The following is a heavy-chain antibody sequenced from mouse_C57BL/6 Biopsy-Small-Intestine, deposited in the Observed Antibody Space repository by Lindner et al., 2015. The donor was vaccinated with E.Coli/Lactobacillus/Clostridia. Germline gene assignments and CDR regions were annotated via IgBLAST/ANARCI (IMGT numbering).Heavy chain of an antibody. J-gene: IGHJ4*01. CDR3: ARDMVRGVIIEDTDY. V-gene: IGHV1-54*02. CDR1: GYTFSTYF. D-gene: IGHD2-12*01. Sequence: SVKVSCKASGYTFSTYFIHWVRQAPGQGLEWMGVINPETGDPTYAQKFQGRLTMTRDTSTNSVYMELSSLTSQDTAVYYCARDMVRGVIIEDTDYWGQGTLVSVSS. CDR2: INPETGDP.